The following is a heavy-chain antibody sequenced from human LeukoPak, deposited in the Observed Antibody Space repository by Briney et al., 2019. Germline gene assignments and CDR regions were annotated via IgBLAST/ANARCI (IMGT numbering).Heavy chain of an antibody. CDR3: AREWQYQFDS. V-gene: IGHV4-39*07. Sequence: SETLSLTCTVSGGSVTNTNYYWAWIRQPPGEGLEWIGSVYHSGITYYTPSLKSRVSISVDTSKNQFSLKVTSVTAADSAVYYCAREWQYQFDSWGQGSLVTVSS. D-gene: IGHD4-11*01. CDR1: GGSVTNTNYY. CDR2: VYHSGIT. J-gene: IGHJ4*02.